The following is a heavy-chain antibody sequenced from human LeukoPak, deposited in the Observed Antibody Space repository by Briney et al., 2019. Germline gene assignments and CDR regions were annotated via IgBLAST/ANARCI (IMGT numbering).Heavy chain of an antibody. D-gene: IGHD4/OR15-4a*01. CDR3: ARDQPRRAGPFDY. J-gene: IGHJ4*02. CDR2: ISSSSSYI. V-gene: IGHV3-21*01. Sequence: PGGSLRLSCAASGFTFSSYSMNWVRQAPGKGLEWVSSISSSSSYIYYADSVKGRFTISRDNAKNSLYLQMNSLRAEDTAVYYCARDQPRRAGPFDYWGQGTLVTVSS. CDR1: GFTFSSYS.